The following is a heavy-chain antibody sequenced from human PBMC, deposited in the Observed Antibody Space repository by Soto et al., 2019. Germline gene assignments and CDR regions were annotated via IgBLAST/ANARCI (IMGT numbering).Heavy chain of an antibody. CDR3: ARHNPPGGLYYFDY. Sequence: SETLSLTCTVSGGSISAGDYYWNWIRQPPGKGLEWIGSIYYSGTTYYNPSLKSRVTISVDTSKNQFSLKLSSVTAADTAVYYCARHNPPGGLYYFDYWGQGTLVTVSS. J-gene: IGHJ4*02. CDR1: GGSISAGDYY. V-gene: IGHV4-39*01. CDR2: IYYSGTT.